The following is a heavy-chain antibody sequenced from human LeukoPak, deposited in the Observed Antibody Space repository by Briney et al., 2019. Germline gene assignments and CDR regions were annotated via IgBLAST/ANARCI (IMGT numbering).Heavy chain of an antibody. Sequence: GGSLRLSCAASGFTFSSYDMHWVRQATGKGLEWVSAIGTAGDTYHPGSVKGRFTISRENAKNSLYLQMNSLRAGDTAVYYCARGLIAVAGTDAFDIWGQGTMVTVSS. J-gene: IGHJ3*02. V-gene: IGHV3-13*01. CDR2: IGTAGDT. CDR1: GFTFSSYD. CDR3: ARGLIAVAGTDAFDI. D-gene: IGHD6-19*01.